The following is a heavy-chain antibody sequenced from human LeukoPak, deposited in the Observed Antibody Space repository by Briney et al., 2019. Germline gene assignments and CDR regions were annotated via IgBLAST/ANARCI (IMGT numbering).Heavy chain of an antibody. CDR1: GYTFTCYY. J-gene: IGHJ4*02. V-gene: IGHV1-2*02. D-gene: IGHD3-22*01. CDR2: INPNSGGT. CDR3: ARDQNHPYYYDSSGYYQNAFDY. Sequence: ASVKVSCKASGYTFTCYYMLWVRQAPGQGLEWMGWINPNSGGTNYAQKFQGRVTMTRDTSISTAYMELSRLRSDDTAVYYCARDQNHPYYYDSSGYYQNAFDYWGQGTLVTVSS.